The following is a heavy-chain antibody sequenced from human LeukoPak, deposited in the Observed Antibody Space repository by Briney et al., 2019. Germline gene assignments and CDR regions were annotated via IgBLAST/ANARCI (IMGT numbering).Heavy chain of an antibody. D-gene: IGHD3-10*01. J-gene: IGHJ4*02. Sequence: PGRSLRLSCAASGFTFSSYGMHWVRQAPGKGLEWVAVIWYDGSNKYYADFVKGRFTISRDNSKNTLYLQMNSLRAEDTAVYYCARDKGGLLWFRELLFYFDYWGQGTLVTVSS. CDR3: ARDKGGLLWFRELLFYFDY. CDR2: IWYDGSNK. V-gene: IGHV3-33*01. CDR1: GFTFSSYG.